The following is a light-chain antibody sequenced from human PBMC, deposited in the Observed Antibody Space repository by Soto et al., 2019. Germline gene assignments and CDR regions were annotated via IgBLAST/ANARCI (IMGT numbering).Light chain of an antibody. J-gene: IGLJ7*01. V-gene: IGLV2-23*02. CDR2: EVS. Sequence: QSALTQPASVSGSPGQSFTISCTGTSSDVGSYKLVSWYQQHPGKAPKLMISEVSKRRSGISDRFSGSKSGSTASLTISGLQAEDEADYYCCSYAGTSTHTVFGGGTQLTVL. CDR1: SSDVGSYKL. CDR3: CSYAGTSTHTV.